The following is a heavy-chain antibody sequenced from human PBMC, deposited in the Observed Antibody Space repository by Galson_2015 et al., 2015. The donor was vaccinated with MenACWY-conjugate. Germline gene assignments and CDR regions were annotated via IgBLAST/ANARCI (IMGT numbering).Heavy chain of an antibody. CDR2: IRSKAYGGTT. D-gene: IGHD3-10*01. V-gene: IGHV3-49*03. Sequence: SLRLSCATSGFTFGDYAMSWFRQAPGKGLEWVGSIRSKAYGGTTDYAASVKDRFTISRDDSKSIAYLQMDSLKTEDTALYYCIRDEYGPGIVENRWGQGTLVPVSS. CDR3: IRDEYGPGIVENR. J-gene: IGHJ5*02. CDR1: GFTFGDYA.